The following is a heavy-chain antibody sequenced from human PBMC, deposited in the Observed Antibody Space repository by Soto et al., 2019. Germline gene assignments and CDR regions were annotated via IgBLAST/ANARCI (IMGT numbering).Heavy chain of an antibody. Sequence: EVQLVESGGALVQPGTSLRLSCAASGFTFSSYWIHWVRQAPGEGLVWVSRINGDGSRTNYADSVKVRFASFRDNAKNPLYMQIHSLKAEDTAVYSCASGGFGAFYLDSWGQGHLVTVSS. D-gene: IGHD3-10*01. J-gene: IGHJ4*02. CDR1: GFTFSSYW. CDR3: ASGGFGAFYLDS. V-gene: IGHV3-74*01. CDR2: INGDGSRT.